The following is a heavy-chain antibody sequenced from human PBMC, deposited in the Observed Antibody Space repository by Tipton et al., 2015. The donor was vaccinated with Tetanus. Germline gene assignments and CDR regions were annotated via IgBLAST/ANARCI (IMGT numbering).Heavy chain of an antibody. CDR1: GGSTHGFY. CDR3: ARGGSSVGP. Sequence: TLSLTCTVSGGSTHGFYWTWIRQSAGKALEWIGRIYGSGTTTIYNPSLKSRFAMSMDTSRNQFSLTLTSVTVADTAVYYCARGGSSVGPWGQGTQVSVSS. V-gene: IGHV4-4*07. CDR2: IYGSGTT. J-gene: IGHJ5*02. D-gene: IGHD3-10*01.